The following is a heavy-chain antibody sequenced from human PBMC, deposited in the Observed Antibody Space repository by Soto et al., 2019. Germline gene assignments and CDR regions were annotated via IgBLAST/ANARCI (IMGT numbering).Heavy chain of an antibody. Sequence: SETLSLTCTVSGGSISSSSYYWGWIRQPPGKGLEWIGSIYYSGSTYYNPSLKSRVTISVDTSKNQFSLKLSSVTAADTAVYYRARLLSTAFDYWGQGTLVTVSS. CDR1: GGSISSSSYY. V-gene: IGHV4-39*01. CDR3: ARLLSTAFDY. D-gene: IGHD1-26*01. CDR2: IYYSGST. J-gene: IGHJ4*02.